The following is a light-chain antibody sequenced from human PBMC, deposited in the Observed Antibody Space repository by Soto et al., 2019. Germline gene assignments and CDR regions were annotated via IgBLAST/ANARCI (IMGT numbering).Light chain of an antibody. Sequence: EIVLTQSPATLSLSPGERATLSCRASQSVSSYLAWYQRKPGQAPRLLIYDASNRATGIPARFSGSGSGTDFTLTISSLEPEAFAVYYCQQRSNWPYTCGQGTKLEIK. CDR2: DAS. J-gene: IGKJ2*01. V-gene: IGKV3-11*01. CDR1: QSVSSY. CDR3: QQRSNWPYT.